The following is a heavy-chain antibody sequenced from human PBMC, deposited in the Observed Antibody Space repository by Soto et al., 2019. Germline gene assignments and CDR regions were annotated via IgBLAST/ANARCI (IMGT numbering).Heavy chain of an antibody. CDR3: ANADYCSSGYGTIYY. CDR2: ISYDGSNK. D-gene: IGHD6-13*01. CDR1: GFTFSSYA. V-gene: IGHV3-30*18. Sequence: QVQLVESGGGVDQPGRSLRLSCEASGFTFSSYAMHWVRQAPGKGLEWVALISYDGSNKYYADSVKGRFTIFRDNSKNTLYLEMTILRSEDTVMSYCANADYCSSGYGTIYYWGQGTLDTVFS. J-gene: IGHJ4*02.